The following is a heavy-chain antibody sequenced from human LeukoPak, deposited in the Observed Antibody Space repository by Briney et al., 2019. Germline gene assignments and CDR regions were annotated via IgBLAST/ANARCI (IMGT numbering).Heavy chain of an antibody. CDR2: IIPVYGTT. V-gene: IGHV1-69*06. J-gene: IGHJ4*02. CDR1: GGPLSSYA. D-gene: IGHD3-10*01. Sequence: ASVKVSCTASGGPLSSYAINWVRQAPGQGLEWMGGIIPVYGTTNFAQRFLGRVTITAGKSTSTVYMELNSLRSTDTALYFCARGGPHGSGSLLGFDFWGQGTLVTVSS. CDR3: ARGGPHGSGSLLGFDF.